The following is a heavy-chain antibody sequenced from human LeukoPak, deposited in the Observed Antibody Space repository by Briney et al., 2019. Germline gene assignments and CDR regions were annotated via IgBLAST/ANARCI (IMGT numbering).Heavy chain of an antibody. CDR2: ISYDGSNK. D-gene: IGHD3-10*01. V-gene: IGHV3-30*04. Sequence: GGSLRLPCAASEFTFISYTVHWVRQAPGKGLEWVAVISYDGSNKYYADSVKGRSTISRDNSKNTLYLQMNSLRAEDTAVYYCARGEPLLWFGESTPRGFDYWGQGTLVTVSS. J-gene: IGHJ4*02. CDR3: ARGEPLLWFGESTPRGFDY. CDR1: EFTFISYT.